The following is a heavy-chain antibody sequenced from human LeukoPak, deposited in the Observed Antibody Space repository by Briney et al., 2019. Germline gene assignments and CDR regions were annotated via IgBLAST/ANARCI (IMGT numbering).Heavy chain of an antibody. CDR2: ISSSRSYI. CDR1: GFTFSSYS. D-gene: IGHD2-2*01. CDR3: AALETVVVPAAIPGY. J-gene: IGHJ4*02. V-gene: IGHV3-21*01. Sequence: GGSLRLSCAASGFTFSSYSMNWVRQAPGKGLEWVSSISSSRSYIYYADSVKGRFTISRDNAKNSLYLQMNSLRAEDTAVYYCAALETVVVPAAIPGYWGQGTLVTVSS.